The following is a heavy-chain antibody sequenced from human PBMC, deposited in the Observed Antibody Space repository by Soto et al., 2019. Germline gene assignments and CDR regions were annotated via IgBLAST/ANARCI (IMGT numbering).Heavy chain of an antibody. D-gene: IGHD6-6*01. CDR2: IIPIFGTA. J-gene: IGHJ6*02. CDR1: GGAFSSYA. V-gene: IGHV1-69*13. CDR3: ARDLVWSIAAPGRNYYCYGMDL. Sequence: SVKVSCKASGGAFSSYAISWVRQAPGQGLEWMGGIIPIFGTANYTQKFQGRVTITADEPTSTAYMELSSLRSEDTAVYYCARDLVWSIAAPGRNYYCYGMDLWGQGTTVTVSS.